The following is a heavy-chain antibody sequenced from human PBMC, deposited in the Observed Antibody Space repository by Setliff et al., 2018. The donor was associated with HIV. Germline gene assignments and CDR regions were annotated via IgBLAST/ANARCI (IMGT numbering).Heavy chain of an antibody. D-gene: IGHD6-19*01. V-gene: IGHV1-69*05. Sequence: RASVKVSCKASGGTFSSYAISWVRQAPGQGLEWMGGIIPISGTVNYAQKFWGRVTITTHESTSTAYMELSSLRSEDTAVYYCARNPEMAALNYFYYYMDVWGKGTTVTVSS. CDR2: IIPISGTV. J-gene: IGHJ6*03. CDR3: ARNPEMAALNYFYYYMDV. CDR1: GGTFSSYA.